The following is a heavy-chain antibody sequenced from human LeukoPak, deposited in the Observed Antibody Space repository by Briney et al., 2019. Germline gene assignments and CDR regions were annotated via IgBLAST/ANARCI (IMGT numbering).Heavy chain of an antibody. D-gene: IGHD3-10*01. Sequence: GGTLRLSCTASAFTLGDFYMSWIRQAPGKGLEWIAYISNVGLTTYYAESVKGRFTISRENAKNSLYLQMNSLRAGDTAVYYCARGTITMVRGVILVDAFDIWGQGTMVTVSS. V-gene: IGHV3-11*04. J-gene: IGHJ3*02. CDR2: ISNVGLTT. CDR3: ARGTITMVRGVILVDAFDI. CDR1: AFTLGDFY.